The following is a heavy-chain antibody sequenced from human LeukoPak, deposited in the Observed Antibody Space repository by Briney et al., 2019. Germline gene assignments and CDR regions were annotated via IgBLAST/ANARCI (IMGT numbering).Heavy chain of an antibody. CDR1: GGSISSGDYY. J-gene: IGHJ6*02. CDR3: ARFHYYDSSGYPDYYYYGMDV. V-gene: IGHV4-30-4*01. CDR2: IYYSGST. D-gene: IGHD3-22*01. Sequence: SQTLSLTCTVSGGSISSGDYYWSWIRQPPGKGLEWIGYIYYSGSTYYNPSLKSRVTISVDTSKNQFSLKLSSVTAADTAVYYCARFHYYDSSGYPDYYYYGMDVWGQGITVTVSS.